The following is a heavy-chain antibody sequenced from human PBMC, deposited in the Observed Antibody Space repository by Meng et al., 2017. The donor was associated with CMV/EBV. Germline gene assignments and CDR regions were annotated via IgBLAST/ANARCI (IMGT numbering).Heavy chain of an antibody. D-gene: IGHD3-3*01. CDR3: ARDRGYDFWSGSTDY. CDR1: GFTFSSYA. CDR2: IPYDGSNK. Sequence: GESLKISCAASGFTFSSYAMHWVRQAPGKGLEWVAVIPYDGSNKYYADSVKGRFTISRDNSKNTLYLQMNSLRAEDTAVYYCARDRGYDFWSGSTDYWGQGTLVTVSS. J-gene: IGHJ4*02. V-gene: IGHV3-30-3*01.